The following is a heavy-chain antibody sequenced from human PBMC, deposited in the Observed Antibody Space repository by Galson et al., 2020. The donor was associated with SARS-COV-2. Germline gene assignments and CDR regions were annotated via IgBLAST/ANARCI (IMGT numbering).Heavy chain of an antibody. D-gene: IGHD3-10*01. Sequence: ASVKVSCKASGYTFTSYYMHWVRQAPGQGLEWMGIINPSGGSTTNAQKFQGRVTMTRDTSTSTVYMELSSLRSEDTAVYYCARDLSSGSELLWFGELLATYGMDVWGQGTTVTVSS. CDR3: ARDLSSGSELLWFGELLATYGMDV. V-gene: IGHV1-46*01. J-gene: IGHJ6*02. CDR2: INPSGGST. CDR1: GYTFTSYY.